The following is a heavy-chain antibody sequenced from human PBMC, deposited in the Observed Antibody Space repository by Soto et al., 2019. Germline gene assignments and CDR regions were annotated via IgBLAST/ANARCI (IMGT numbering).Heavy chain of an antibody. J-gene: IGHJ3*02. Sequence: LTLTCTFSGFTCSSYDMSWVRQAPGKGLEWVSTILVGGSTHYPDSVKGRFTISRDNSKNTLFLQMNSLTAGDTAVYYCAKATATGGGAFDICGQGTMVTVSS. CDR3: AKATATGGGAFDI. D-gene: IGHD2-8*02. CDR1: GFTCSSYD. V-gene: IGHV3-23*01. CDR2: ILVGGST.